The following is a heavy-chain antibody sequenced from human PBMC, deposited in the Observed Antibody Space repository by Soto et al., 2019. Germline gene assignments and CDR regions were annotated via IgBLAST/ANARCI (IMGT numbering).Heavy chain of an antibody. V-gene: IGHV3-30*04. CDR3: ARPGSGYDVLTGQYFFYFHAMDV. CDR1: GFLFNTYA. J-gene: IGHJ6*02. CDR2: MSHDGRNT. D-gene: IGHD3-9*01. Sequence: GWSLRLSCTTSGFLFNTYAMHWVRQAPGKGLEWVAVMSHDGRNTYYADSVKGRFTISRDNSKNTLYLQMNSLRTEDTAVYYCARPGSGYDVLTGQYFFYFHAMDVWGQGTTVTVSS.